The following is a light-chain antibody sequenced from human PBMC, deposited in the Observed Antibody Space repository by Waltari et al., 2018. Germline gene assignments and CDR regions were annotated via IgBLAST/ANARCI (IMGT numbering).Light chain of an antibody. V-gene: IGKV1-39*01. Sequence: DFQMTQSPSSLSTSVGDRVIITCRASQSINHYLNWYQQKPGKAPKLLIYGASSLQSGVPSRFSGSGSGTDFTLTISSLHPEDFATYYCQQTYSTTFTFGQGTKLEI. J-gene: IGKJ2*01. CDR2: GAS. CDR1: QSINHY. CDR3: QQTYSTTFT.